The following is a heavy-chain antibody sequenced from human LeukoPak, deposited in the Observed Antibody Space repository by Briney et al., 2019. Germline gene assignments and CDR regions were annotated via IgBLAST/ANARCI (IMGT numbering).Heavy chain of an antibody. CDR1: GFTFSSYS. D-gene: IGHD3-16*02. CDR3: ARDSSYDYVWGSYRASFDY. CDR2: ISSSSSYI. V-gene: IGHV3-21*01. J-gene: IGHJ4*02. Sequence: GGSLRLSCAASGFTFSSYSMNWVRQAPGKGLEWVSSISSSSSYIYYADSVKGRFTISRDNAKNSLYLQMNSPRAEDTAVYYCARDSSYDYVWGSYRASFDYWGQGTLVTVSS.